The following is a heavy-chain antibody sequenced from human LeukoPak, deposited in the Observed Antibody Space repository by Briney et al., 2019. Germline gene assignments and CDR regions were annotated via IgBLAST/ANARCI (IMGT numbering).Heavy chain of an antibody. D-gene: IGHD2-2*01. CDR1: GYTFTSYG. V-gene: IGHV1-18*01. J-gene: IGHJ4*02. CDR3: ARGDNIVVVPAAKNY. Sequence: GASVKVSCKASGYTFTSYGICWVRQAPGQGLEWMGWISAYNGNTNYAQKLQGRVTMTTDTSTSTAYMELRSLRSEDTAVYYCARGDNIVVVPAAKNYWGQGTLVTVSS. CDR2: ISAYNGNT.